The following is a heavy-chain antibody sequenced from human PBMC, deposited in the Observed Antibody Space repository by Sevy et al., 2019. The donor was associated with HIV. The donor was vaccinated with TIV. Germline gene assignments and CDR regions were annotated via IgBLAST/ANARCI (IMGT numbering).Heavy chain of an antibody. CDR1: GYSFTSQW. V-gene: IGHV5-51*01. CDR3: ARHRSSGYYDDAFDL. Sequence: GESLKISCKGSGYSFTSQWIGWVRQMPGKGLEWMGIIYPDESGIRYSPSFQGQVTISADKSIGTAYLQWSSLKASDTAMYYCARHRSSGYYDDAFDLWGQGTMVTVSS. J-gene: IGHJ3*01. D-gene: IGHD3-22*01. CDR2: IYPDESGI.